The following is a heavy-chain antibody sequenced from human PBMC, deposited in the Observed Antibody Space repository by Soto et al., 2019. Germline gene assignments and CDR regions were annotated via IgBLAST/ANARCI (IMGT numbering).Heavy chain of an antibody. D-gene: IGHD1-26*01. Sequence: PSETLSLTCAVYGGSFSGYYWSWIRQPPGKGLEWIGEINHSGSTNYNPSLKSRVTISVDTSKNQFPLKLSSVTAADTAVYYCARGRGVGATTVFFFDYWGQGTLVTVPS. J-gene: IGHJ4*02. CDR2: INHSGST. V-gene: IGHV4-34*01. CDR1: GGSFSGYY. CDR3: ARGRGVGATTVFFFDY.